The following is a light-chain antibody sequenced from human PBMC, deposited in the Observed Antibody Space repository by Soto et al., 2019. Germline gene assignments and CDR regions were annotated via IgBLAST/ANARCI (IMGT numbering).Light chain of an antibody. CDR2: GAS. CDR1: QSVSSN. Sequence: EIVMTQSPATLSVSPGNRATLSCRASQSVSSNLAWYQQKPGQAPRLLISGASTRATGIPARFSGSGSGTEFTLTISSLQSEDFAVYYCQQYNNWPFTFGPGTIVDIK. J-gene: IGKJ3*01. V-gene: IGKV3-15*01. CDR3: QQYNNWPFT.